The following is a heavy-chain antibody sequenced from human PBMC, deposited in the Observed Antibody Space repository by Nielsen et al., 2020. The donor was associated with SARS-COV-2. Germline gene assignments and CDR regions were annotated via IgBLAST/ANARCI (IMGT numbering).Heavy chain of an antibody. CDR3: ASQFYSASGSPFDQ. CDR1: GFAFINFN. V-gene: IGHV3-48*03. D-gene: IGHD3-10*01. J-gene: IGHJ5*02. Sequence: GSLRLSCSASGFAFINFNMNWVRQAPGKGLEWISYISDSASTMYYADSVNGRFTISRDNAKNSLYLQMNSLRVEDTAVYYCASQFYSASGSPFDQWGQGTLVTVSS. CDR2: ISDSASTM.